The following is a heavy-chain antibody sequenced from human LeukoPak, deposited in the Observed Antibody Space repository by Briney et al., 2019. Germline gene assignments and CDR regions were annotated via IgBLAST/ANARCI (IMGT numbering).Heavy chain of an antibody. CDR2: MNPNSGNT. CDR3: ARSKGARFRELLNY. J-gene: IGHJ4*02. CDR1: GYTFTSYD. D-gene: IGHD3-10*01. Sequence: ASVKVSCKASGYTFTSYDINWVRQATGQGLEWMGWMNPNSGNTGYAQKFQGRVTMTRNTSISTAYMKLSSLRSEDTAVYYCARSKGARFRELLNYWGQGTLVTVSS. V-gene: IGHV1-8*01.